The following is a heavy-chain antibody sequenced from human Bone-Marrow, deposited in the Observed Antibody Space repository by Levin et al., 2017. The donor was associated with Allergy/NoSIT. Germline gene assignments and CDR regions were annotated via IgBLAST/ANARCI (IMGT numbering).Heavy chain of an antibody. J-gene: IGHJ4*02. V-gene: IGHV3-30-3*01. D-gene: IGHD6-19*01. CDR1: GFTFSSYA. Sequence: GGSLRLSCAASGFTFSSYAMHWVRQAPGKGLEWVAVISYDGSNKYYADSVKGRFTISRDNSKNTLYLQMNSLRAEDTAVYYCASTNPLRDSSGWYPFDYWGQGTLVTVSS. CDR3: ASTNPLRDSSGWYPFDY. CDR2: ISYDGSNK.